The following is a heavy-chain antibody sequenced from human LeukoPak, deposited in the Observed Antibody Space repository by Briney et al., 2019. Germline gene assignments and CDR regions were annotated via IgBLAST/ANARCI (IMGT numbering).Heavy chain of an antibody. CDR3: TRDKINY. Sequence: GGSLRLSCTASEFTVSRNYMLWVRQAPGKGLEWVSLIFSNGDTHYADSVKGRFTISRDTSKNTVSLQMNSLRVEDTAMYYCTRDKINYWGRGTLVTVPS. CDR2: IFSNGDT. V-gene: IGHV3-53*01. J-gene: IGHJ4*02. CDR1: EFTVSRNY.